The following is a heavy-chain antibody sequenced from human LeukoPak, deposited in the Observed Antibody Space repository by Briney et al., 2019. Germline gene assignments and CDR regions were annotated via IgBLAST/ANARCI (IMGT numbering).Heavy chain of an antibody. CDR3: AREEQLWSRGYMDV. V-gene: IGHV4-34*01. CDR2: INYSGST. D-gene: IGHD5-18*01. CDR1: SESFSGYF. Sequence: SETLSLTCAIYSESFSGYFWSWIRQPPGKGLEWIGEINYSGSTNYNPSLKSRVTISVDTSKNQFSLKLSSVTAADTAVYYCAREEQLWSRGYMDVWGKGTTVTISS. J-gene: IGHJ6*03.